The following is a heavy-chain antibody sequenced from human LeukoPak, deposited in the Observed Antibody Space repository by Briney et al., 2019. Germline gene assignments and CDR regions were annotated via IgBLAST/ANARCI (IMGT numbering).Heavy chain of an antibody. V-gene: IGHV3-7*04. D-gene: IGHD4-23*01. CDR2: INQDGSAK. J-gene: IGHJ3*02. CDR1: GFTFSPYW. Sequence: GGSLRLSCAASGFTFSPYWMSWVPQAPGIGLGWVANINQDGSAKDYVDSVKGRFTISRDNAKNSLYLQMYSLRAEDTAVYYCARWGGGFDIWGQGTRVAVSS. CDR3: ARWGGGFDI.